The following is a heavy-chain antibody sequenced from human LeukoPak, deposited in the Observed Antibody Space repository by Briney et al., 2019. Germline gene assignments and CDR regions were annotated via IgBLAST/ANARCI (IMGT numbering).Heavy chain of an antibody. V-gene: IGHV1-24*01. CDR2: FDPEDGET. D-gene: IGHD3-10*01. CDR3: ARDYYYGSGSYPDY. Sequence: ASVKVSCKVSGYTLTELSMHWVRQAPGKGLEWMGGFDPEDGETIYAQKFQGRVTMTEDTSTDTAYMELRSLRSDDTAVYYCARDYYYGSGSYPDYWGQGTLVTVSS. J-gene: IGHJ4*02. CDR1: GYTLTELS.